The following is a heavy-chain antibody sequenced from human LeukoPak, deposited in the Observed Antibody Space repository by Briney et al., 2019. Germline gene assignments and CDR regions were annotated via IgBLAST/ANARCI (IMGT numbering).Heavy chain of an antibody. CDR1: GFTFSNYE. J-gene: IGHJ5*02. CDR2: INTSGGTI. D-gene: IGHD2/OR15-2a*01. V-gene: IGHV3-48*03. CDR3: TRDRDSGFFGTTYSGDWFDP. Sequence: GGSLRLSCAASGFTFSNYEMNWVRQAPGKGLEWVSYINTSGGTIYYTDSVKGRFTISRDNAKNTLYLQMNSLRAEDTAVYYCTRDRDSGFFGTTYSGDWFDPWGQGTLVTVSS.